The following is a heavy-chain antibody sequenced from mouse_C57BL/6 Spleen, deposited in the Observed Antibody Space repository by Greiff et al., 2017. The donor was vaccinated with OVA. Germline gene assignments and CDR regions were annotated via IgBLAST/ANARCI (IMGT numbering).Heavy chain of an antibody. Sequence: EVQRVESGGDLVKPGGSLKLSCAASGFTFSSYGMSWVRQTPDKRLEWVATISSGGSYTYYPDSVKGRFTISRDNAKNTLYLQMSSLKSEDTAMYYCAIGYYGSSPYYFDYWGQGTTLTVSS. CDR2: ISSGGSYT. CDR3: AIGYYGSSPYYFDY. CDR1: GFTFSSYG. J-gene: IGHJ2*01. D-gene: IGHD1-1*01. V-gene: IGHV5-6*01.